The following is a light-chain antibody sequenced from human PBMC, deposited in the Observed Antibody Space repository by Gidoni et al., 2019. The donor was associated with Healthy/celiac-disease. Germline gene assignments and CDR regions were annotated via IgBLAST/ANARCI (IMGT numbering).Light chain of an antibody. Sequence: DIQMTQSPSSLSASVGDRVTITCRASQRITSYLNWYQQKPGKAPKLLIYAASSLQSGVPSRFSGSGSGTDFTLTISSLQREDFATYYSQQSYSTPYTFRHGTKVEIK. V-gene: IGKV1-39*01. CDR1: QRITSY. J-gene: IGKJ2*01. CDR3: QQSYSTPYT. CDR2: AAS.